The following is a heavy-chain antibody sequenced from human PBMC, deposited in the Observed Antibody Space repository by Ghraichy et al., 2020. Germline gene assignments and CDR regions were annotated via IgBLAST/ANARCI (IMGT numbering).Heavy chain of an antibody. CDR1: GGSISSYY. CDR3: ARRDDSSGAFDI. J-gene: IGHJ3*02. Sequence: SETLSLTCTVSGGSISSYYWSWIRQPPGKGLVWIGYIHYSGITSYNPSLKSRVTMSLDTSKNQISLKLSSVTAADTAVYSCARRDDSSGAFDIWGQGTMVTVSS. V-gene: IGHV4-59*08. D-gene: IGHD3-22*01. CDR2: IHYSGIT.